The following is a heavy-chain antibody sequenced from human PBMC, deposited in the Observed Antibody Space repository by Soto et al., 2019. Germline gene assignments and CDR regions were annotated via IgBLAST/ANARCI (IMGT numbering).Heavy chain of an antibody. CDR1: GFTFSSYA. Sequence: GGSLRLSCAASGFTFSSYAMSWVRQAPGKGLEWVSAISGSGGSTYYADSVKGRFTISRDNSKNTLYLQMNSLRAEDTAVYYCAKDTRYDFWSGLKNWFDPWGQGTLVTVSS. CDR2: ISGSGGST. V-gene: IGHV3-23*01. CDR3: AKDTRYDFWSGLKNWFDP. D-gene: IGHD3-3*01. J-gene: IGHJ5*02.